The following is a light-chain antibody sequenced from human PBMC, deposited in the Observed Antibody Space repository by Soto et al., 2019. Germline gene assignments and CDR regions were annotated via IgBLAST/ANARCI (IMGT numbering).Light chain of an antibody. CDR1: QSVSSTS. CDR3: QHYDSSPPWT. J-gene: IGKJ1*01. Sequence: IVMTQSPGTLSLSPGERATLSCRASQSVSSTSLAWYQQKPGQAPRLLIYGASNRATGISDKFSGSGSGTDFTLTIGRLEPEDLAVYYCQHYDSSPPWTFGQGTKVDIK. V-gene: IGKV3-20*01. CDR2: GAS.